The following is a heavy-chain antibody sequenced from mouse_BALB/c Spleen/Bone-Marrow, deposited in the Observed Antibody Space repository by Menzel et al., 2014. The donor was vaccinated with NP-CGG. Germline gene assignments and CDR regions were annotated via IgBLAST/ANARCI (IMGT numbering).Heavy chain of an antibody. CDR1: GFTFTDHY. CDR2: IRNKANGYTT. V-gene: IGHV7-3*02. CDR3: ARDYLYYFDY. D-gene: IGHD2-1*01. J-gene: IGHJ2*01. Sequence: EVKLMESGGGLVQPGGFLRLSCATSGFTFTDHYMSWVRQPPGKALEWLGLIRNKANGYTTEYSASVKGRFTISRDNSQSIVYLQMNTLRAEGSATYYCARDYLYYFDYWGQGTTLTVSS.